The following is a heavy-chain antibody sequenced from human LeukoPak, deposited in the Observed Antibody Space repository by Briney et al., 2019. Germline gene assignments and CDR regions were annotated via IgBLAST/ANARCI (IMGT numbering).Heavy chain of an antibody. CDR1: GDSFSSGY. J-gene: IGHJ4*02. D-gene: IGHD3-10*01. CDR3: ARGDPAGLFDS. CDR2: IYYSGTT. V-gene: IGHV4-59*01. Sequence: SETLSLTCALSGDSFSSGYWNWIRQPPGKGLEWIGYIYYSGTTNSNPSLESRVTVSVDTSKKYCSLKLTSVTAADTAVYFCARGDPAGLFDSWGQGHLVAVSS.